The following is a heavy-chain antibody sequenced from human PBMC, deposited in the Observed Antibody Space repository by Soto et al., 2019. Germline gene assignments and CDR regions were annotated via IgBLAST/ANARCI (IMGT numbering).Heavy chain of an antibody. CDR3: AHRLRWLANFDY. D-gene: IGHD6-19*01. CDR1: GYSFTSYG. J-gene: IGHJ4*02. Sequence: EASVKVSCKTSGYSFTSYGISWVRQAPGQGLEWMGWLSGYNGNTNYAQRLQGRVTLTTDTSATTAYMELRSLRSDDTAVYYCAHRLRWLANFDYWGQGTLVTVSS. CDR2: LSGYNGNT. V-gene: IGHV1-18*04.